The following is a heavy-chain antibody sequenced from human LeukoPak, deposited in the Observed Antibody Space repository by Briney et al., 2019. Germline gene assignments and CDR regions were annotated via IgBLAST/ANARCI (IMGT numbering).Heavy chain of an antibody. J-gene: IGHJ5*02. Sequence: SETLSLTCTVSGYSISSGYYWGWIRQPPGKGLEWIGSIYHSGSTYYNPSLKSRVTISVDTSKNQFSLKLSSVTAADTAVYYCARRLPYYYASGNRNWFDPWGQGTLVTVSS. V-gene: IGHV4-38-2*02. CDR1: GYSISSGYY. CDR3: ARRLPYYYASGNRNWFDP. D-gene: IGHD3-10*01. CDR2: IYHSGST.